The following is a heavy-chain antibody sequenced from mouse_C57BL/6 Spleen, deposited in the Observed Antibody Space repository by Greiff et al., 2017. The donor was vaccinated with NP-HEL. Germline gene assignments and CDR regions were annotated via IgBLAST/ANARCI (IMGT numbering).Heavy chain of an antibody. CDR1: GYTFTDYE. CDR3: TRRDYGYYFDY. V-gene: IGHV1-15*01. D-gene: IGHD1-1*01. CDR2: IDPETGGT. Sequence: QVQLQQSGAELVRPGASVTLSCKASGYTFTDYEMHWVKQTPVHGLEWIGAIDPETGGTAYNQKFKGKAILTADKSSSTAYMELRSLTSEDSAVYYCTRRDYGYYFDYWGQGTTLTVSS. J-gene: IGHJ2*01.